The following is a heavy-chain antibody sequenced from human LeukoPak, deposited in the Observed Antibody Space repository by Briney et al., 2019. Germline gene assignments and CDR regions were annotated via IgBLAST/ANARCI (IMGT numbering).Heavy chain of an antibody. Sequence: PGGSLRLSCAASGFTFSSYSMNWARQAPGKGLEWVSYISSSSSTIYYADSVKGRFTISRDNAKNSLYLQMNSLRAEDTAVYYCARDAYYYDSSGYVAYFDYWGQGTLVTVSS. J-gene: IGHJ4*02. CDR1: GFTFSSYS. D-gene: IGHD3-22*01. V-gene: IGHV3-48*01. CDR3: ARDAYYYDSSGYVAYFDY. CDR2: ISSSSSTI.